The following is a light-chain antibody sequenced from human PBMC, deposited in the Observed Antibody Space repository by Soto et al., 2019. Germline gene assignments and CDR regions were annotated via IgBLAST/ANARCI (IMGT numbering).Light chain of an antibody. J-gene: IGLJ2*01. V-gene: IGLV2-14*01. CDR1: RSDIGDYTH. CDR3: CSYTSISTSAV. Sequence: QSALTQPASVSGSPGQSITISCTATRSDIGDYTHVSWYQQHPGKAPKLIIYEVSDRPSGVSNRFSGSKSGNTASLTISGLQTEDEADYYCCSYTSISTSAVFGGGTKVTVL. CDR2: EVS.